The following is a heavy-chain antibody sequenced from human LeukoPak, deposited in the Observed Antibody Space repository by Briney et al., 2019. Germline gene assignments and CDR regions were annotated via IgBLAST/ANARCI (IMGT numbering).Heavy chain of an antibody. CDR1: GGTFSSYA. CDR3: ARASGYAYGWFVS. J-gene: IGHJ5*01. CDR2: IIPIFGTA. D-gene: IGHD3-22*01. Sequence: SVKVSCKASGGTFSSYAISWVRQAPGQGLEWMGGIIPIFGTANYAQKFQGRVTITTDESTSTAYMELSSLRSEDPAVYYCARASGYAYGWFVSWGQGALVSVSS. V-gene: IGHV1-69*05.